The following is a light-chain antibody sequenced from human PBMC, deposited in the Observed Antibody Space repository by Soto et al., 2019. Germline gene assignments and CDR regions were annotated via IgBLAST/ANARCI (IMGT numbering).Light chain of an antibody. CDR3: QQYQSGFT. J-gene: IGKJ2*01. CDR2: KAS. Sequence: DIQMTQSPSTLSASVGDRVTITCRASENIFTCLAWYQQQAGKAPKLLISKASALESGVPSRFSGSGSGTQFTLTISSLQPEDFASYYCQQYQSGFTFGLGTTLEIK. V-gene: IGKV1-5*03. CDR1: ENIFTC.